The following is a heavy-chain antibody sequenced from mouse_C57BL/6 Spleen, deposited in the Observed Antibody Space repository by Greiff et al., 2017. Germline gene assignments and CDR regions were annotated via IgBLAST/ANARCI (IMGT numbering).Heavy chain of an antibody. CDR1: GYAFSSYW. CDR2: IYPGDGDT. V-gene: IGHV1-82*01. CDR3: ERGWVDY. Sequence: QVHVKQSGPELVKPGASVKISCKASGYAFSSYWMNWVKQRPGKGLEWIGRIYPGDGDTNYNAKFKGKATLTADKSSSTAYMKLRSLTSEASAFYFCERGWVDYWGQGTTLTVSS. D-gene: IGHD1-1*02. J-gene: IGHJ2*01.